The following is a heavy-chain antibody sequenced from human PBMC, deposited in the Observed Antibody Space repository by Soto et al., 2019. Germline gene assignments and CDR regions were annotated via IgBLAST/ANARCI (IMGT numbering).Heavy chain of an antibody. D-gene: IGHD3-9*01. CDR1: GGSISSYY. J-gene: IGHJ6*03. CDR2: IYYSGST. CDR3: ARRKGEYYDILTGYPADHYYMDV. Sequence: SETLSLTCTVSGGSISSYYWSWIRQPPGKGLEWIGYIYYSGSTNYNPSLKSRVTISVDTSKNQFSLKLSSVTAADTAVYYCARRKGEYYDILTGYPADHYYMDVWGKGTTVTVSS. V-gene: IGHV4-59*08.